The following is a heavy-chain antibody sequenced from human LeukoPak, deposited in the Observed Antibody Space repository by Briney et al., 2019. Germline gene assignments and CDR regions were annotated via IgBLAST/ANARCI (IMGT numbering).Heavy chain of an antibody. CDR1: GFIFSSNY. V-gene: IGHV3-53*01. CDR3: AKMLRENYYFYMDV. Sequence: GGSLRLSCAASGFIFSSNYMSWVRQAPGKGLEWVSVIYSGGSTYYADSVKGRFTISRDNSKNTLYLQMNSLRAEDTAVYFCAKMLRENYYFYMDVWGKGTTVTISS. CDR2: IYSGGST. D-gene: IGHD3-10*01. J-gene: IGHJ6*03.